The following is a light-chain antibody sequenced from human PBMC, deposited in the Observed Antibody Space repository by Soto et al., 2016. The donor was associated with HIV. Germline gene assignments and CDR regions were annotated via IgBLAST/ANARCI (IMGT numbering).Light chain of an antibody. J-gene: IGLJ2*01. CDR3: QAWDTNTVV. V-gene: IGLV3-1*01. Sequence: SYELTQPPSVSVSPGQTASITCSGDKLGEKYACWYQQRPGQSPVLVIYQDSKRPSGIPERFSGSNSGNTATLTISGAQAMDEADYYCQAWDTNTVVFGEGTKLTVL. CDR2: QDS. CDR1: KLGEKY.